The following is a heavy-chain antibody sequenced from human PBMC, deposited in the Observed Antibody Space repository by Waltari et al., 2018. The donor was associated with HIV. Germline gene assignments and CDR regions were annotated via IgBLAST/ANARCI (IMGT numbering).Heavy chain of an antibody. V-gene: IGHV4-34*01. CDR2: INHSGST. CDR3: ARGRDLFTYNISSVVWFDP. Sequence: QVQLHQWGAGLLKPSETLSLTCAVYGGSFSGYYWSWIRQPPGKGLQGIGQINHSGSTRFSPSLKSRLSMSVDTSKNQFSLKLTSLTAADTAVYYCARGRDLFTYNISSVVWFDPWGQGTLVTVSS. CDR1: GGSFSGYY. D-gene: IGHD1-20*01. J-gene: IGHJ5*02.